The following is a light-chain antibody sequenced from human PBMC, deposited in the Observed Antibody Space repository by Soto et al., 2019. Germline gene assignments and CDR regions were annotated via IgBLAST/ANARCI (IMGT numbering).Light chain of an antibody. CDR3: QQCNTWPPET. CDR1: QSVSSY. V-gene: IGKV3-15*01. J-gene: IGKJ1*01. Sequence: EIVLTQSPATLSLSPGERATLSCRASQSVSSYLAWYQQKPGQAPRLLIYGASTRATGIPARFSGSGSGTEFTLTISSLQSEDFAVYYCQQCNTWPPETFGQGTKVDIK. CDR2: GAS.